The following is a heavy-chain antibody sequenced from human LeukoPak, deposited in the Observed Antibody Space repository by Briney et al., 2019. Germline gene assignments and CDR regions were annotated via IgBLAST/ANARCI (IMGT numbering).Heavy chain of an antibody. CDR1: GFTFSSYS. CDR3: ARDQGSYLDY. V-gene: IGHV3-21*01. J-gene: IGHJ4*02. Sequence: PGGSLRLSCAASGFTFSSYSMKWVRQAPGKGLEWVSSISSSSSYIYYADSVKGRFTISRDNAKNSLYLQMNSLRAEDTAVYYCARDQGSYLDYWGQGTLVTVSS. CDR2: ISSSSSYI.